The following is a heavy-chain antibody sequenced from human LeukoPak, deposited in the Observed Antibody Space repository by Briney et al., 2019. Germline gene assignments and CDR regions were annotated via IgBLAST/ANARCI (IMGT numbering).Heavy chain of an antibody. CDR2: TSYDGTNK. D-gene: IGHD3-10*01. V-gene: IGHV3-30*18. J-gene: IGHJ4*02. Sequence: GGSLRLSCAASGFTFSSYSMHWVRQAPGKGLEWVAVTSYDGTNKYYGDSVKGRFTISRDNSKNTLYLQMNSLRAEDTAVYYCAKDALTNYYGSGSYLDYWGQGTLVTVSS. CDR3: AKDALTNYYGSGSYLDY. CDR1: GFTFSSYS.